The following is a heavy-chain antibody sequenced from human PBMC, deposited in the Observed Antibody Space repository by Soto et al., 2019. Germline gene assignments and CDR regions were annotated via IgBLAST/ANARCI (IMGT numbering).Heavy chain of an antibody. D-gene: IGHD6-6*01. Sequence: SETLSLTCTVSGYSISSGYYWGWIRQPPGKGLEWIGSIYHSGSTYYNPSLKSRVTISVDTSKNQFSLKLSSVTAADTAVYYCARDRQSIAARPGDYWGQGTLVTVSS. V-gene: IGHV4-38-2*02. CDR1: GYSISSGYY. J-gene: IGHJ4*02. CDR3: ARDRQSIAARPGDY. CDR2: IYHSGST.